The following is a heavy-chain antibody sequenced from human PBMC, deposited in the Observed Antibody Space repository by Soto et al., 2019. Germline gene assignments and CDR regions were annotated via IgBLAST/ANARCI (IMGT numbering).Heavy chain of an antibody. J-gene: IGHJ6*03. D-gene: IGHD3-3*01. Sequence: QVQLVQSGPEVKKPGSSVKVSCKTSGGTLSSFITYPINWVRQAPGQGPEWMGGIFPNVGTVNYAQRFQGRGTITADKSTGTSYTERNNLRSEDTARYYCARRDTRGFLRDMDTGGKGTRVTVS. CDR3: ARRDTRGFLRDMDT. CDR2: IFPNVGTV. CDR1: GGTLSSFITYP. V-gene: IGHV1-69*06.